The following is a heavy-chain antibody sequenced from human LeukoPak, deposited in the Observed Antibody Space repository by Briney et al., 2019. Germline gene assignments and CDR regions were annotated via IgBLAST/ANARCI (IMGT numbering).Heavy chain of an antibody. D-gene: IGHD1-26*01. CDR1: GYTFTGYY. CDR2: INPNSGGT. J-gene: IGHJ4*02. CDR3: ARDGRFAAYEPDY. V-gene: IGHV1-2*02. Sequence: ASVKVSCKASGYTFTGYYMHWVRQAPGQGLEWMGWINPNSGGTNYAQKFQGRVTMTRDTSISTAYMELSRLRSDDTAVYYCARDGRFAAYEPDYWDQGTLVTVSS.